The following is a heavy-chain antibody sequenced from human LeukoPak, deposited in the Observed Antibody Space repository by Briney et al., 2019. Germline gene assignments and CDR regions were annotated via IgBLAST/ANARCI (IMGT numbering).Heavy chain of an antibody. Sequence: GESLKISCQGSGYSFTNYWIAWVRQMPGEGLEWMGIIYPADSDVRYSPSFQGQVTISVDKSVSTAYLQWSSLKASDTATYYCATRGIVTAFDYWGQGTLVTVSS. CDR3: ATRGIVTAFDY. D-gene: IGHD1-26*01. CDR1: GYSFTNYW. J-gene: IGHJ4*02. V-gene: IGHV5-51*01. CDR2: IYPADSDV.